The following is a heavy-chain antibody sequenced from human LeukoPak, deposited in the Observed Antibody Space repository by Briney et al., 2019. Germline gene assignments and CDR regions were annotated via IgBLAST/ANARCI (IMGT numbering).Heavy chain of an antibody. CDR2: ISYDGSNK. J-gene: IGHJ4*02. Sequence: GRSLRLSCAASGFTFSSYAMHWVRQAPGKGLEWVAVISYDGSNKYYADSVKGRFTISRDNSKNTLYLQMNSLRAEDTAVYYCARDGRGYYDSSGYSHFDYWGQGTLVTVSS. V-gene: IGHV3-30-3*01. D-gene: IGHD3-22*01. CDR1: GFTFSSYA. CDR3: ARDGRGYYDSSGYSHFDY.